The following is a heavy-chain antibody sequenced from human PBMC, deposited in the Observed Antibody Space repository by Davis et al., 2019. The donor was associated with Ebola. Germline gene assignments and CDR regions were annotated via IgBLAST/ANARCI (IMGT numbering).Heavy chain of an antibody. CDR1: GFTFSSYA. V-gene: IGHV3-23*01. J-gene: IGHJ4*02. D-gene: IGHD1-26*01. CDR2: ISGSGGYT. Sequence: GESLKISCAASGFTFSSYAMSWVRQAPGKGLEWVSGISGSGGYTYYADSVKGRFTISRDNSKNTLYLQMNSLRAEDTAVYYCARWASVGYWGQGTLVTVSS. CDR3: ARWASVGY.